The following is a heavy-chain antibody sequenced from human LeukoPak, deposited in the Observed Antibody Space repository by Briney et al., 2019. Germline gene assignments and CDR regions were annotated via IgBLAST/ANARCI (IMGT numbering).Heavy chain of an antibody. D-gene: IGHD6-13*01. Sequence: PGGSLRLSCAASGFTFDDYGMSWVRQAPGKGLVWVYRINSDGSSTSYADSVKGRFTISRDNAKNTLYLQMNSLRAEDTAVYYCARASSSWYGLYYYMDVWGKGTTVTVSS. V-gene: IGHV3-74*01. J-gene: IGHJ6*03. CDR3: ARASSSWYGLYYYMDV. CDR2: INSDGSST. CDR1: GFTFDDYG.